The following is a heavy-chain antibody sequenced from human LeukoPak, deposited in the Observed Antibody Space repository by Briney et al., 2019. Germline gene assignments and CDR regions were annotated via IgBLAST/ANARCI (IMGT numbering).Heavy chain of an antibody. Sequence: SGPTLVNPTQTLTLTCTFSGFSLSNGEVGVAWIRQPPGKALEWLALIYWNGDKRYSPSLRSRLTITKDTSKNQVVLTMTNIDPADTATYYCAHDSPGYYGFDYWGQGTLVTVSS. CDR3: AHDSPGYYGFDY. CDR1: GFSLSNGEVG. CDR2: IYWNGDK. D-gene: IGHD3-22*01. V-gene: IGHV2-5*01. J-gene: IGHJ4*02.